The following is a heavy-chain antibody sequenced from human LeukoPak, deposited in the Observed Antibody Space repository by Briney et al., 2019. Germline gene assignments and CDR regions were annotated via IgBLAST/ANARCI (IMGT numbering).Heavy chain of an antibody. CDR2: TYYSRNT. D-gene: IGHD5-24*01. J-gene: IGHJ4*02. CDR3: ARHEEEDGYNAKTFDY. V-gene: IGHV4-39*01. CDR1: GGSISSSGNF. Sequence: SETLSLTRTVSGGSISSSGNFWGWVRQPPGRGLEWIASTYYSRNTYYNPSLKSRVTISVDTSKNQFSLKLSSVTAADTAVYYCARHEEEDGYNAKTFDYWGQGTLVTVSS.